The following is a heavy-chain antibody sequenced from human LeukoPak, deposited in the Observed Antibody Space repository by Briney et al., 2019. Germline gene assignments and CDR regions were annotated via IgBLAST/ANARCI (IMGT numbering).Heavy chain of an antibody. CDR2: IYTGGDT. J-gene: IGHJ2*01. CDR1: GFTVSSKY. Sequence: PGGSLRLSCAASGFTVSSKYMSWVRQAPGKGLEWVSVIYTGGDTYYADSVKGRFTISRDNSKNMLYLQMNTLRAEDTAVYYCARAESSNWYWYFDLWGRGTLVTVSS. D-gene: IGHD6-13*01. V-gene: IGHV3-53*01. CDR3: ARAESSNWYWYFDL.